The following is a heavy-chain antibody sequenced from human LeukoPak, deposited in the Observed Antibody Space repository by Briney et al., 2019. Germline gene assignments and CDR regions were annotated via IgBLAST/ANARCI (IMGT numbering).Heavy chain of an antibody. V-gene: IGHV4-31*03. D-gene: IGHD2-8*01. J-gene: IGHJ3*02. Sequence: SETLSLTCTVSGGSISSGGYYWSWIRQHPGKGLEWIGYVYYSGSTYYNPSLKSRVTISVDTSKNQFSLKLSSVTAADTAVFYCARDRDYCTSSTCYQSFHIWGQGTMVTVSS. CDR1: GGSISSGGYY. CDR3: ARDRDYCTSSTCYQSFHI. CDR2: VYYSGST.